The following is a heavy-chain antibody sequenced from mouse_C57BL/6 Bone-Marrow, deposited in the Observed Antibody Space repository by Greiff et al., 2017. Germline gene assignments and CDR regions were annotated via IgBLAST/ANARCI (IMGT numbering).Heavy chain of an antibody. CDR3: ARGGYGYPAWFAY. J-gene: IGHJ3*01. V-gene: IGHV5-4*01. CDR2: ISDGGSYT. Sequence: EVQLVESGGGLVKPGGSLKLSCAASGFTFSSYAMSWVRQTPEKRLEWVATISDGGSYTYYPDNVKGRFTISRDNAKKNLYLQMSHLKSEDTAMYYCARGGYGYPAWFAYWGQGTLVTVSA. CDR1: GFTFSSYA. D-gene: IGHD2-2*01.